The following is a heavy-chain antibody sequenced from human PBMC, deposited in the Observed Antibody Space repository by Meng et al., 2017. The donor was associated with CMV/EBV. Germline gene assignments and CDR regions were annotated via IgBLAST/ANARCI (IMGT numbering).Heavy chain of an antibody. CDR1: GGSISSSSYY. Sequence: GSLRLSCTVSGGSISSSSYYWGWIRQPPGKGLEWIGEINHSGSTNYNPSLKSRVTISVDTSKNQFSLKLSSVTAADTAVYYCARGGAANYYYYGMDVWGQGTTVTVSS. J-gene: IGHJ6*02. CDR3: ARGGAANYYYYGMDV. D-gene: IGHD2-15*01. CDR2: INHSGST. V-gene: IGHV4-39*07.